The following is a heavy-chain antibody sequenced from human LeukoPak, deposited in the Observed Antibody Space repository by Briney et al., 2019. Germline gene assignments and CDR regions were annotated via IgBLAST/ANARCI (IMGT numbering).Heavy chain of an antibody. CDR2: ISYDGSNK. Sequence: GGSLRLSCAASGFTFSSYGMHWVRQAPGKGLEWVAVISYDGSNKYYADSVKGRFTISRDNSKNTLYLQMNSLGAEDTAVYYCAKVTGAGVSYGYYFDYWGQGTLVTVSS. CDR1: GFTFSSYG. D-gene: IGHD6-19*01. J-gene: IGHJ4*02. CDR3: AKVTGAGVSYGYYFDY. V-gene: IGHV3-30*18.